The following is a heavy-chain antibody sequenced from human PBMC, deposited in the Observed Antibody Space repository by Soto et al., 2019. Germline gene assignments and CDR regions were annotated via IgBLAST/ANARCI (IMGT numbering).Heavy chain of an antibody. CDR2: IYYSGTT. Sequence: QVQLQESGPGLVEPSQTLSLTCTVSGGSISGAGYYWSWIRQNPGKGLEWIGYIYYSGTTYYNPSLKSRLTISVDTSTTQLSLNLKSVTAADTAVYYCARAWTAAAGWAKWFDLWGQGTLVTVSS. J-gene: IGHJ5*02. D-gene: IGHD6-13*01. CDR1: GGSISGAGYY. V-gene: IGHV4-31*03. CDR3: ARAWTAAAGWAKWFDL.